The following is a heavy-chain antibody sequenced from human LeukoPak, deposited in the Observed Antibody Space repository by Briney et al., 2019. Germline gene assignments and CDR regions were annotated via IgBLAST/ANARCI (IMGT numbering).Heavy chain of an antibody. CDR1: GFTFSSYW. CDR3: AREGWDLNALDI. D-gene: IGHD1-26*01. CDR2: INKDGSA. Sequence: GGSLRLSCVASGFTFSSYWMTWVRQAPGKGLEWVANINKDGSANEDSVKGRFTISRDNAKNSLYLQMDSLRVEDTAVYYCAREGWDLNALDIWGQGTMVTVSP. V-gene: IGHV3-7*01. J-gene: IGHJ3*02.